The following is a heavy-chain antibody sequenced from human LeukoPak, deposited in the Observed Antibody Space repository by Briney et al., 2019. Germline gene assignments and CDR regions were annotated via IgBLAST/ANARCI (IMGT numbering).Heavy chain of an antibody. V-gene: IGHV4-39*07. CDR3: AREELGIGVDY. J-gene: IGHJ4*02. CDR1: GGSISSSSYY. CDR2: IYYSGST. D-gene: IGHD7-27*01. Sequence: PSETLSLTCTVSGGSISSSSYYWGWIRQPPGKGLEWIGSIYYSGSTYYNPSLKSRVTISVDTSKNQFSLKLSSVTAADTAVYYCAREELGIGVDYWGQGTLVTVSS.